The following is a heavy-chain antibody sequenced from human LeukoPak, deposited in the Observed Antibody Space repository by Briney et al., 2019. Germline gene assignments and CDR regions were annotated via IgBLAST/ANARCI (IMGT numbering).Heavy chain of an antibody. CDR3: ARVSYSSGWYVRNYFDY. V-gene: IGHV4-4*02. D-gene: IGHD6-19*01. Sequence: SETLSLTCAVSGGSISSSNWWSWVRQPPGKGLEWIGEIYHSGSTNYNPSLKSRVTISVDKSKNQFSLKLSSVTAADTAVYYCARVSYSSGWYVRNYFDYWGQGTLVTVSS. J-gene: IGHJ4*02. CDR1: GGSISSSNW. CDR2: IYHSGST.